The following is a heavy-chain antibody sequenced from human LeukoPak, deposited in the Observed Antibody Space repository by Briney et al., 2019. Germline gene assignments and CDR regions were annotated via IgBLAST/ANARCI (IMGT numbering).Heavy chain of an antibody. V-gene: IGHV3-48*02. CDR2: ISSSSSTI. Sequence: GRSLRLSCAASGFTFSSYSMNWVRQAPGKGLEWVSYISSSSSTIYYADSVKGRFTISRDNAKNSLYLQMNSLRDEDTAVYYCARDSLMGCSGGSCYGGGFDYWGQGTLVTVSS. J-gene: IGHJ4*02. D-gene: IGHD2-15*01. CDR1: GFTFSSYS. CDR3: ARDSLMGCSGGSCYGGGFDY.